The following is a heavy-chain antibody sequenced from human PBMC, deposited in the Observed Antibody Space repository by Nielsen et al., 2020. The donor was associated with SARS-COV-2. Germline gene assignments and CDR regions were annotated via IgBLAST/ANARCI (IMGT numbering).Heavy chain of an antibody. J-gene: IGHJ6*03. CDR1: GFTFSNAW. V-gene: IGHV3-11*06. CDR3: ARDQMVRGVTTTSYMDV. D-gene: IGHD3-10*01. Sequence: GGSLRLSCAASGFTFSNAWMNWVRQAPGKGLEWVSYISSSSSYTNYADSVKGRFTISRDNAKNSLYLQMNSLRAEDTAVYYCARDQMVRGVTTTSYMDVWGKGTTVTVSS. CDR2: ISSSSSYT.